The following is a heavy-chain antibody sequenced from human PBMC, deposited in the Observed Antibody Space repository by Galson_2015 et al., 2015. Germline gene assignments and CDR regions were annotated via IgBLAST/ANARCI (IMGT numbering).Heavy chain of an antibody. CDR1: GGSISSGGYY. CDR2: IYYSGST. V-gene: IGHV4-31*03. Sequence: TLSLTCTVSGGSISSGGYYWSWIRQHPGKGLEWIGYIYYSGSTYYNPSLKSRVTISVDTSKNQFSLKLSSVTAADTAVYYCARDFVLVAARPGYDGMDVSGQGATVTASS. D-gene: IGHD5-12*01. J-gene: IGHJ6*02. CDR3: ARDFVLVAARPGYDGMDV.